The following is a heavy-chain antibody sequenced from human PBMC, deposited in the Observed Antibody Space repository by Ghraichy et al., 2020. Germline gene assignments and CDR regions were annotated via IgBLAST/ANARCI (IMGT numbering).Heavy chain of an antibody. V-gene: IGHV3-66*01. CDR3: ARDRSCSSTSCYSDYYYYYGMDV. J-gene: IGHJ6*02. CDR2: IYSGGST. CDR1: GFTVSSNY. Sequence: GGSLRLSCAASGFTVSSNYMSWVRQAPGKGLEWVSVIYSGGSTYYADSVKGRFTISRDNSKNTLYLQMNSLRAEDTAVYYCARDRSCSSTSCYSDYYYYYGMDVWGQGTTVTVSS. D-gene: IGHD2-2*02.